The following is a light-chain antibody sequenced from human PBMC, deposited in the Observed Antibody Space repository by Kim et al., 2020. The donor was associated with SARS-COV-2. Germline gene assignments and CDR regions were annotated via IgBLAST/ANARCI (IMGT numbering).Light chain of an antibody. CDR2: GNS. V-gene: IGLV1-40*01. CDR1: YSNIGAGYD. Sequence: QSVLTQPPSVSGAPGQRVTISCTGSYSNIGAGYDVQWYQQLPGTAPKLLIYGNSNRPSGIPDRFSGSESGASASLTITGLQAEDEADYYCQSYDSSLTGPYVFGTGTKVTVL. J-gene: IGLJ1*01. CDR3: QSYDSSLTGPYV.